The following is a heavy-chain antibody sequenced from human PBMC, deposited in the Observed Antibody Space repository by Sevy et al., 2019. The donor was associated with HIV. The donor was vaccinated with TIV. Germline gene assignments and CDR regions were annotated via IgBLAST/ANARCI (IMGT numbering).Heavy chain of an antibody. CDR3: ARDCSGGSCYQGGFDY. Sequence: ASVKVSCKASGGTFSSYAISWVRQAPGQGLEWMGGIIPIFGTANYAQKFQGRVTITADESTSTAYMELSSLRSEDTAVYYCARDCSGGSCYQGGFDYWGQGTLVTVSS. D-gene: IGHD2-15*01. J-gene: IGHJ4*02. V-gene: IGHV1-69*13. CDR2: IIPIFGTA. CDR1: GGTFSSYA.